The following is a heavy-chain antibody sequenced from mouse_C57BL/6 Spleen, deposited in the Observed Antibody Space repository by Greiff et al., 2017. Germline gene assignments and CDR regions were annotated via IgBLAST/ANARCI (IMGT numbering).Heavy chain of an antibody. CDR1: GYTFTSYW. J-gene: IGHJ4*01. D-gene: IGHD2-2*01. CDR2: IYPGSGST. V-gene: IGHV1-55*01. CDR3: ARRGNDGEGAMDY. Sequence: QVQLQQPGAELVKPGASVKMSCKASGYTFTSYWITWVKQRPGQGLEWIGDIYPGSGSTNYNEKFKSKATLTVDTSSSTAYMQLSSLTAAASAGYYCARRGNDGEGAMDYWGQGTSVTVSS.